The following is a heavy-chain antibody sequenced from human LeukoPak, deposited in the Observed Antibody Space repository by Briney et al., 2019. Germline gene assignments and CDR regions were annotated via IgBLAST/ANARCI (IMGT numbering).Heavy chain of an antibody. D-gene: IGHD3-9*01. Sequence: PGGSLRLSCAASGFTFSSYWMTWVRQAPGKGLEWVANINQDGSEKYYVDSVKGRFTISRDNAKNSLYLQMNSLRAEDTAVYYCARARLRYFEMAYWGQGTLVTVSS. CDR3: ARARLRYFEMAY. J-gene: IGHJ4*02. V-gene: IGHV3-7*01. CDR1: GFTFSSYW. CDR2: INQDGSEK.